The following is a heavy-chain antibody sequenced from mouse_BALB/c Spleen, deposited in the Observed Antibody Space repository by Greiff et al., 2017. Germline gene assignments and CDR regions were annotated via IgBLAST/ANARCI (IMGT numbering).Heavy chain of an antibody. CDR2: INPNNGGT. D-gene: IGHD2-14*01. CDR3: ARKEDYRYFDY. CDR1: GYTFTDYN. Sequence: VQLKESGPELVKPGASVKIPCKAPGYTFTDYNMDWVKQSHGKSLEWIGDINPNNGGTIYNQKFKGKATLIVDKSSSTAYMELRSLTSEDTAVYYCARKEDYRYFDYWGQGTTLTVSS. J-gene: IGHJ2*01. V-gene: IGHV1-18*01.